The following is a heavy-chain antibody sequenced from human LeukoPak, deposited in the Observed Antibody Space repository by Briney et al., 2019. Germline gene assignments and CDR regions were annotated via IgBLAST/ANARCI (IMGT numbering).Heavy chain of an antibody. J-gene: IGHJ4*02. Sequence: SETLSLTCAVSGGSISSSNWWSWVRPPPGKGLEWIGEIYHSGSTNYNPSLKSRVTISVDKSKNQFSLKLSSVTAADTAIYYCARDRSYYSDTGADYWGQGKMVIVSS. D-gene: IGHD2-8*02. V-gene: IGHV4-4*02. CDR2: IYHSGST. CDR3: ARDRSYYSDTGADY. CDR1: GGSISSSNW.